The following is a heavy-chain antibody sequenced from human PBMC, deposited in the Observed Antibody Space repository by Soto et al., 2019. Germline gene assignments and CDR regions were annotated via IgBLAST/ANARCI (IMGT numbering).Heavy chain of an antibody. D-gene: IGHD1-26*01. J-gene: IGHJ4*02. V-gene: IGHV1-8*01. CDR3: ARVGVGRTGED. CDR2: MNPNSGNT. Sequence: QVQLVQSGAEVKKPGASVKVSCKASGYTFTSYDINWVRQATGQGLEWMGWMNPNSGNTGSAQKFQGRVTMTRTTYTGTAYMELSSMRCEDTAVYDCARVGVGRTGEDWGQGNLVTVSS. CDR1: GYTFTSYD.